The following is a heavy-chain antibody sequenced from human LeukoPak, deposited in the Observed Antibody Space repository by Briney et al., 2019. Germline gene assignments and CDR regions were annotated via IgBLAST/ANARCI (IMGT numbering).Heavy chain of an antibody. J-gene: IGHJ4*02. CDR2: INDDGSTT. V-gene: IGHV3-74*01. D-gene: IGHD1-26*01. CDR3: ARGLGSPTDY. Sequence: PGGSLRLSCAASGLTFRTYWMHWLRQAPGKGLVWVSRINDDGSTTTYADSVKGRFTISRDNAKSTLYLQMNSLRAEDTAVYYCARGLGSPTDYWGQGTLVTVSS. CDR1: GLTFRTYW.